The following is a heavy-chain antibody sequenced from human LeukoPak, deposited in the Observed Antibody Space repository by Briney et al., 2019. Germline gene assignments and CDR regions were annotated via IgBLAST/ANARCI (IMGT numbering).Heavy chain of an antibody. CDR2: IYSGGST. CDR3: ARDVRSYYYDSSGYDY. V-gene: IGHV3-66*01. J-gene: IGHJ4*02. Sequence: GGSLRLSCAASGFTVSSNYMSWVRQAPGKGLEWVSVIYSGGSTYYADSVKGRFTISRDNSKNTLYLQMNSLRAEDTAVYHCARDVRSYYYDSSGYDYWGQGTLVTVSS. D-gene: IGHD3-22*01. CDR1: GFTVSSNY.